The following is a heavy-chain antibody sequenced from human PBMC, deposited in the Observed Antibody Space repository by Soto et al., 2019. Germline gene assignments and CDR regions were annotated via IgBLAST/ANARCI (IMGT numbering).Heavy chain of an antibody. V-gene: IGHV3-7*01. CDR3: ARVYCSSTSCYDDAFDI. J-gene: IGHJ3*02. D-gene: IGHD2-2*01. CDR2: IKQDGSEK. Sequence: GGSLRLSCAASGFTFSSYWMSWVRQAPGKGLEWVANIKQDGSEKYYVDSVKGRFTISRDNAKNSLYLQMNSLRAEDTAVYYCARVYCSSTSCYDDAFDIWGQGTMVTVSS. CDR1: GFTFSSYW.